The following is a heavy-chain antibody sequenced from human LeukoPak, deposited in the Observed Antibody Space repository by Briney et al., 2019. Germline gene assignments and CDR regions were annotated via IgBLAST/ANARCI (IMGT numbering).Heavy chain of an antibody. CDR3: AKDPHPLQFHYYYMDV. V-gene: IGHV3-53*05. CDR2: IYSGGST. D-gene: IGHD4-11*01. CDR1: GFTVSSNY. Sequence: GGSLRLSCAASGFTVSSNYMSWVRQAPGKGLEWVSVIYSGGSTYYADSVKGRFTISRDNSKNTLYLQMNSLRAEDTAVYYCAKDPHPLQFHYYYMDVWGKGTTVTVSS. J-gene: IGHJ6*03.